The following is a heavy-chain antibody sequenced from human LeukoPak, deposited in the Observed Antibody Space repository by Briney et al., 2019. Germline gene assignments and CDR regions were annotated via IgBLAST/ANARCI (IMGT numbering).Heavy chain of an antibody. CDR2: ISSSSSTI. CDR3: ARGAPFYSNSVDTDY. J-gene: IGHJ4*02. Sequence: GGSLRLSCAASGFTFSSYSMNWVRQAPGKGLEWVSYISSSSSTIYYADSVKGRFTISRDNAKNSLCLQMNSLRAEDTAVYYCARGAPFYSNSVDTDYWGQGTLVTVSS. CDR1: GFTFSSYS. D-gene: IGHD4-11*01. V-gene: IGHV3-48*01.